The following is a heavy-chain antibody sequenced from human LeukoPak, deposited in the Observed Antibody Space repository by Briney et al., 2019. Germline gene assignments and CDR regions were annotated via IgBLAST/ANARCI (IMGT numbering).Heavy chain of an antibody. J-gene: IGHJ3*02. V-gene: IGHV3-15*01. D-gene: IGHD1-26*01. CDR3: TTSGNPSLTDI. CDR1: GFTFGDYA. Sequence: GGSLRLSCTASGFTFGDYAMSWFRQAPGKGLEWVGRIKKKNEGGATEYAAPVKGRFTISRDDSSYILYLQMNSLKTEDTAMYFCTTSGNPSLTDIWGQGTMVTVSS. CDR2: IKKKNEGGAT.